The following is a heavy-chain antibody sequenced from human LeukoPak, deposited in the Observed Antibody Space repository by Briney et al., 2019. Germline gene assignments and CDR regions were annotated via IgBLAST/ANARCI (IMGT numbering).Heavy chain of an antibody. CDR1: GGTFSSYA. V-gene: IGHV1-2*02. D-gene: IGHD3-10*01. CDR3: ARDEPSNPILWFGESPTPNHFDY. J-gene: IGHJ4*02. Sequence: GSSVKVSCKASGGTFSSYAMNWVRQAPGQGLEWMGWINPNSGGTNYAQKFQGRVTMTRDTSISTAYMELSRLRSDDTAVYYCARDEPSNPILWFGESPTPNHFDYWGQGTLVTVSS. CDR2: INPNSGGT.